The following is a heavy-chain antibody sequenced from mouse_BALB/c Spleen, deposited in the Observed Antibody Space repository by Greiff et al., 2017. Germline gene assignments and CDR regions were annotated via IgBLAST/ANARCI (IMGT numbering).Heavy chain of an antibody. V-gene: IGHV1-14*01. Sequence: VQLQQSGPELVKPGASVKMSCKASGYTFTSYVMHWVKQKPGQGLEWIGYINPYNDGTKYNEKFKGKATLTSDKSSSTAYMELSSLTSEDSAVYYCARGFFPDSGSSNVLDYWGQGTTLTVSS. CDR3: ARGFFPDSGSSNVLDY. D-gene: IGHD1-1*01. CDR2: INPYNDGT. CDR1: GYTFTSYV. J-gene: IGHJ2*01.